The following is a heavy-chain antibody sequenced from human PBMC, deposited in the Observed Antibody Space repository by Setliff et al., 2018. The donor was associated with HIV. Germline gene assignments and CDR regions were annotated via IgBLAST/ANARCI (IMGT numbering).Heavy chain of an antibody. J-gene: IGHJ6*03. CDR3: ARHAALIKRYYYYYLDV. CDR2: TANT. CDR1: GYSISTDNYH. V-gene: IGHV4-39*01. D-gene: IGHD5-18*01. Sequence: SETLSLTCTVSGYSISTDNYHWGWIRQPPGKGLEWIGHTANTDYNPSLKSRVTVSVDTSKNQLSLRLSSVTAADTAVYYCARHAALIKRYYYYYLDVWGKGTTVTVSS.